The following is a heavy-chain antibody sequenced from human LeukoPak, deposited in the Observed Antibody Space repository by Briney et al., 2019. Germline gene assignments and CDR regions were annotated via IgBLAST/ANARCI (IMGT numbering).Heavy chain of an antibody. D-gene: IGHD2-2*01. CDR2: ISGRGDKT. J-gene: IGHJ4*02. CDR3: ARSFWVKGGSQSISWYYFDY. V-gene: IGHV3-23*01. Sequence: GGSLRLSCAAAGFSFSSYDMSWVRQAPGKGPEWVAGISGRGDKTYYADSVRGRFSISRDNSRNTLALQMNSPRGEDTAVYYCARSFWVKGGSQSISWYYFDYWGQGTLVTVSS. CDR1: GFSFSSYD.